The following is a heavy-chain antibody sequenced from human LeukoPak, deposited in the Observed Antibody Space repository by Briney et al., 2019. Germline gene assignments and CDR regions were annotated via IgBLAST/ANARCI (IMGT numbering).Heavy chain of an antibody. V-gene: IGHV1-18*01. Sequence: ASVKVSCKASGYTFTGCGLSWVSQAPGQGLEWMGWISAYNGNTNYAQKLQGRVTMTTDTSTSTAYMELRSLRSDDTAVYYCARGDYRMVFDYWGQGTLVTVSS. CDR1: GYTFTGCG. CDR2: ISAYNGNT. CDR3: ARGDYRMVFDY. J-gene: IGHJ4*02. D-gene: IGHD3-10*01.